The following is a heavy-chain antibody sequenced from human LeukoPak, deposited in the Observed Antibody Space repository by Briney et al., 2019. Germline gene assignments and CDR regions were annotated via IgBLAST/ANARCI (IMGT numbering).Heavy chain of an antibody. D-gene: IGHD1-26*01. CDR1: GYTFTGYY. CDR2: IKPNSGGT. CDR3: ARGSIVGATFDYFDY. J-gene: IGHJ4*02. Sequence: ASVKVSCKASGYTFTGYYIHWVRPAPGQGLEWMGWIKPNSGGTNYAQKFQGRVTMTRDTSISPAYMELSRLRSDDTAVYYCARGSIVGATFDYFDYWGQGTLVTVSS. V-gene: IGHV1-2*02.